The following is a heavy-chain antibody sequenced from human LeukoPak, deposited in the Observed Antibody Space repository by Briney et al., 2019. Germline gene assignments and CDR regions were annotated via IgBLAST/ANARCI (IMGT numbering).Heavy chain of an antibody. V-gene: IGHV3-30*07. CDR1: GFTFSSYA. J-gene: IGHJ5*02. CDR2: ISYDGSNK. D-gene: IGHD3-3*01. Sequence: GRSLRLSCAASGFTFSSYAMHWVRQAPGKGLEWVAVISYDGSNKYYADSVKGRFTISRDNSKNTLYLQMNSLRAEDTAVYYCARDPSSRNQGYTIFGPVGGWFDPWGQGTLVTVSS. CDR3: ARDPSSRNQGYTIFGPVGGWFDP.